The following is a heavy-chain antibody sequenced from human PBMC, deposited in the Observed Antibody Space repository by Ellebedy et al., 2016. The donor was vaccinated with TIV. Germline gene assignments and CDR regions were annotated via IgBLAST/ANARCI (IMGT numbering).Heavy chain of an antibody. D-gene: IGHD2-2*01. CDR3: ARNMVVVSYYYYMDV. V-gene: IGHV1-69*04. CDR2: IIPIVGTA. CDR1: GGTFSNYA. J-gene: IGHJ6*03. Sequence: SVKVSXXASGGTFSNYALSWVRQAPGQGLEWMGRIIPIVGTANYAQKFQGRVTITADKSTSTAYMDLSSLRSEDTAVYYCARNMVVVSYYYYMDVWGKGTTVTVSS.